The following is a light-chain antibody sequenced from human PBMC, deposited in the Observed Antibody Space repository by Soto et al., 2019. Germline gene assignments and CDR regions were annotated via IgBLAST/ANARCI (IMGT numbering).Light chain of an antibody. Sequence: EIVMTQSPATLSVSPGERVTLPCRASQSVSTSLAWYQQKPGQAPRLLIYGASTRATGIPARFSGSGSGTELTLTISSLQSEDFAVYYCQQYNNWPPLTFGGGTKVEIK. CDR1: QSVSTS. CDR2: GAS. J-gene: IGKJ4*01. CDR3: QQYNNWPPLT. V-gene: IGKV3-15*01.